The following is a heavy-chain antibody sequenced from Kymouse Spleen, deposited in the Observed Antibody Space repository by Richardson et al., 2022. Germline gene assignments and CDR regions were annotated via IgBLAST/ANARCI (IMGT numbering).Heavy chain of an antibody. D-gene: IGHD3-22*01. CDR2: ISGSGGST. J-gene: IGHJ6*02. CDR1: GFTFSSYA. V-gene: IGHV3-23*04. Sequence: EVQLVESGGGLVQPGGSLRLSCAASGFTFSSYAMSWVRQAPGKGLEWVSAISGSGGSTYYADSVKGRFTISRDNSKNTLYLQMNSLRAEDTAVYYCAKDQDYDSSGYGYYYYYGMDVWGQGTTVTVSS. CDR3: AKDQDYDSSGYGYYYYYGMDV.